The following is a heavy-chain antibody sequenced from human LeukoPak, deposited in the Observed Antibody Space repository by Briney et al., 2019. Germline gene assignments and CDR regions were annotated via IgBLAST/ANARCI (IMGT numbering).Heavy chain of an antibody. CDR3: AKGPTPLPSSSPTPLDY. CDR2: ISYDGSNK. Sequence: GRSLRLSCAASGFTFSSCGMHWVRQAPGKGLEWVAVISYDGSNKYYADSVKGRFTISRDNSKNTLYLQVNSLRAEDTAVYYCAKGPTPLPSSSPTPLDYWGQGTLVTVSS. V-gene: IGHV3-30*18. J-gene: IGHJ4*02. CDR1: GFTFSSCG. D-gene: IGHD6-13*01.